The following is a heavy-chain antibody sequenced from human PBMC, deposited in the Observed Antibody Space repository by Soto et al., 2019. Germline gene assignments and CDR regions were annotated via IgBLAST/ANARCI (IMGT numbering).Heavy chain of an antibody. J-gene: IGHJ6*02. Sequence: EVQLVESGGGLVQPGGSLRLSCAASGFTFSSYWMSWVRQAPGKGLEWVANIKQDGSEKYYVDSVKGRFTISRDNAKNSLYLQMNSLRAEDTAVYYCARDPPSSGWYEGRRREDYYYYGMDVWGQGTTVTVSS. CDR1: GFTFSSYW. D-gene: IGHD6-19*01. CDR2: IKQDGSEK. CDR3: ARDPPSSGWYEGRRREDYYYYGMDV. V-gene: IGHV3-7*01.